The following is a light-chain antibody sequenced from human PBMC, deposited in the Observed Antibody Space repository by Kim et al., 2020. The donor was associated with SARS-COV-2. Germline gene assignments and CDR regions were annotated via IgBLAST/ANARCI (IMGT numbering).Light chain of an antibody. CDR3: HSADITDTYVV. CDR2: MDT. Sequence: PCLTPRISSSGDALPKKYAYWCQQKPGQAPVKIIVMDTERPSGIPERVSGSTSGTTVTLTITGVQAEDEATDYCHSADITDTYVVFGGGTPLTVL. J-gene: IGLJ2*01. V-gene: IGLV3-25*03. CDR1: ALPKKY.